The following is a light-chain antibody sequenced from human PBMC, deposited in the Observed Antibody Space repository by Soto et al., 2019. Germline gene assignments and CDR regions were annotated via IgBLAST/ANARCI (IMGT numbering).Light chain of an antibody. V-gene: IGLV2-18*02. J-gene: IGLJ1*01. CDR1: SSDVGSYNR. Sequence: QSALTQPPSVSGSPGQSVTISCSGTSSDVGSYNRVSWYQQPPGTAPKLMIYEVSNRPSGVPGRFAGSKGGNAAFLTSSGLQAEDEADYYFSSYASISTYVFGTGTKLTVL. CDR2: EVS. CDR3: SSYASISTYV.